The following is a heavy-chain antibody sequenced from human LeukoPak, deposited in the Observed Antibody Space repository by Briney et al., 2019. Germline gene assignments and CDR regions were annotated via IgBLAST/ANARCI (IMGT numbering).Heavy chain of an antibody. D-gene: IGHD2-15*01. CDR3: ARSPPTPPRWFDP. CDR2: IYHSGST. V-gene: IGHV4-30-2*01. CDR1: GGSISSGGYS. Sequence: SETLSLTCAVSGGSISSGGYSWSWIRQPPGKGLEWIGYIYHSGSTYYNPSLKSRVTISVDTSKNQFSLKLSSVTAADTAVYYCARSPPTPPRWFDPWGQGTLVTVSS. J-gene: IGHJ5*02.